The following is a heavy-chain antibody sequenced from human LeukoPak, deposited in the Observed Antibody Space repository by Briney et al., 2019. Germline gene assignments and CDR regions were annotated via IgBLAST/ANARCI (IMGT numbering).Heavy chain of an antibody. CDR2: ISSSSSYI. V-gene: IGHV3-21*01. D-gene: IGHD6-19*01. Sequence: GGSLRLSCAASGFTFSSYTMNWVRQAPGKGLEWVSSISSSSSYIYYADSVKGRFTVSRDNAKNSLYLQMNSLRAEDTAVYYCARGDKSSGWYFFDYWGQGTLSPSP. J-gene: IGHJ4*02. CDR3: ARGDKSSGWYFFDY. CDR1: GFTFSSYT.